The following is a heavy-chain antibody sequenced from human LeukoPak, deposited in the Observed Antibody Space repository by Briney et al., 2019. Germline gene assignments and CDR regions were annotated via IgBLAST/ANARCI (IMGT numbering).Heavy chain of an antibody. CDR2: ISAYNGNT. D-gene: IGHD1-1*01. J-gene: IGHJ3*02. CDR1: GGTFSSYA. CDR3: ARTMLERRNMAFDI. V-gene: IGHV1-18*01. Sequence: ASVKVSCKASGGTFSSYAISWVRQAPGQGLEWMGWISAYNGNTNYAQKLQGRVTMTTDTSTSTAYMELRSLRSDDTAVYYCARTMLERRNMAFDIWGQGTMVTVSS.